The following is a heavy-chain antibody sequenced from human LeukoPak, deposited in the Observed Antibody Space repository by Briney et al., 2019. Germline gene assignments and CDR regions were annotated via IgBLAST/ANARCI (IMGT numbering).Heavy chain of an antibody. CDR2: INAGNGNT. D-gene: IGHD3-3*01. J-gene: IGHJ3*02. V-gene: IGHV1-3*01. Sequence: ASVKVSCQASGYTFSSYAMHWVRQAPGQRLEWMGWINAGNGNTKYSQKFQGRVTITRDTSASTAYMELSSLRSEDTAVYYCARGGWGGSNAFDIWGQGTMVTVSS. CDR3: ARGGWGGSNAFDI. CDR1: GYTFSSYA.